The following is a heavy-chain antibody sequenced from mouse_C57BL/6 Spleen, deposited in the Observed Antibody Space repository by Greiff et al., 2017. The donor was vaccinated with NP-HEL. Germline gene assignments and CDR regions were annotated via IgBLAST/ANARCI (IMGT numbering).Heavy chain of an antibody. CDR2: ISSGSSAT. CDR1: GFTFSDYG. Sequence: DVHLVESGGGLVKPGGSLKLSCAASGFTFSDYGMHWVRQAPEKGLEWVAYISSGSSATYYADTVKGRVTISRDNAKNTLFLHMTSLRSEDTAMYYCARRYGYVGGYFDYWGQGTTLTVSS. CDR3: ARRYGYVGGYFDY. V-gene: IGHV5-17*01. J-gene: IGHJ2*01. D-gene: IGHD2-2*01.